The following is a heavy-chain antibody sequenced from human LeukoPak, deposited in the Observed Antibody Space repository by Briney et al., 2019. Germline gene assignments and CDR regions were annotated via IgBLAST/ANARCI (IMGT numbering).Heavy chain of an antibody. CDR2: ISASADRT. CDR1: GFTFSSYA. Sequence: PGGSLRLSCAASGFTFSSYAMSWVRQAPGKGLEWVSAISASADRTFDADSVKGRFVISRDNSKNTLYLQMNSLRAEDTAVYYCATPAGGYSSYYFDYWGQGTLVTVSS. V-gene: IGHV3-23*01. CDR3: ATPAGGYSSYYFDY. D-gene: IGHD3-22*01. J-gene: IGHJ4*02.